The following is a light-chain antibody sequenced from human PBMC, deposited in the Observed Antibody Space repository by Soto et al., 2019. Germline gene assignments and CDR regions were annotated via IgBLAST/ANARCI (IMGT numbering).Light chain of an antibody. CDR3: SSYTSRSTPL. Sequence: QSALTQPASVSGSPGQSITISCTGTSSDVGGYNYVSWYQQHPGKAPKLMIYDVSNRPSGVSNRFSGSKSGNTASLTISWLHAEDEADYYCSSYTSRSTPLFGGGTKLTVL. J-gene: IGLJ2*01. V-gene: IGLV2-14*01. CDR2: DVS. CDR1: SSDVGGYNY.